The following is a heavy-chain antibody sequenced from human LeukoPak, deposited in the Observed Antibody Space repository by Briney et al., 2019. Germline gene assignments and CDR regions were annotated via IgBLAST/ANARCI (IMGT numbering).Heavy chain of an antibody. V-gene: IGHV3-30*04. CDR1: GFTFSDYP. CDR3: ARLRGYCSNTKCYDNWFDP. J-gene: IGHJ5*02. CDR2: IPYDGSNK. Sequence: PGGSLRLSCAASGFTFSDYPMHWVRQAPGKGLEWAAFIPYDGSNKYYADTVKGRFTISRDNSKNTLFLQMDTLTVEDSAVYYCARLRGYCSNTKCYDNWFDPWGPGTLVTVSS. D-gene: IGHD2-2*01.